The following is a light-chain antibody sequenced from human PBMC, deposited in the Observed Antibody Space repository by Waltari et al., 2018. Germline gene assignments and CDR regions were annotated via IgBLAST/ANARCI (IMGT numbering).Light chain of an antibody. J-gene: IGKJ1*01. V-gene: IGKV3-20*01. CDR3: QHYVRLPAT. Sequence: EIVLTQSPGILSLSPGERATLSCRASQSVSRTLAWYQQKHGQAPRLLIYGASTMATGIPDRFSGGGSGTDFSLTISRLEPEDFAVYYCQHYVRLPATFGQGTKVEIK. CDR1: QSVSRT. CDR2: GAS.